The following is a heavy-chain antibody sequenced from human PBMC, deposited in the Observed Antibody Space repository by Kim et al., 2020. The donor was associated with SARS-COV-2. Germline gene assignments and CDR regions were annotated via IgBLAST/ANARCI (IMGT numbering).Heavy chain of an antibody. CDR1: GFTFSNAW. J-gene: IGHJ6*02. CDR3: TTDRGQTVRYFDWLSSAPYYYYGMDV. D-gene: IGHD3-9*01. V-gene: IGHV3-15*01. CDR2: IKSKTDGGTT. Sequence: GGSLRLSCAASGFTFSNAWMSWVRQAPGKGLEWVGRIKSKTDGGTTDYAAPVKGRFTISRDDSKNTLYLQMNSLKTEDTAVYYCTTDRGQTVRYFDWLSSAPYYYYGMDVWGQGTTVTVSS.